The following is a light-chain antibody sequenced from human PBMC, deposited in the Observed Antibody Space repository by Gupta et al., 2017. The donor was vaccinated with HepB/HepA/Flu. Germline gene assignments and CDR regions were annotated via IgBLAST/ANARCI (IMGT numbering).Light chain of an antibody. V-gene: IGKV3-11*01. Sequence: EIVLTQSPATLSLSPGERATLSCRASQSVSSSLAWYQQKPGQAPRLLIYDVSNRATGIPARFSGSGSGTDFTLTISSLEPEDFALYYCQQRSNWPITFGQGTRLEIK. J-gene: IGKJ5*01. CDR1: QSVSSS. CDR3: QQRSNWPIT. CDR2: DVS.